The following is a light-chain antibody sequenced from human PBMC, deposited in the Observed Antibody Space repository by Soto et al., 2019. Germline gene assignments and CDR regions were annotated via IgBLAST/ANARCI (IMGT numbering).Light chain of an antibody. V-gene: IGLV2-14*01. Sequence: QSVLTQPASVSGSRGQSITISCTGTSSDVGGYNFVSWYQQHPGKAPKFMIYEVINRPSGVSNRFSGSKSGNTASLTISGLQAEDEADYYCSSYTNNKTWVFGGGTQLTVL. CDR3: SSYTNNKTWV. CDR1: SSDVGGYNF. CDR2: EVI. J-gene: IGLJ3*02.